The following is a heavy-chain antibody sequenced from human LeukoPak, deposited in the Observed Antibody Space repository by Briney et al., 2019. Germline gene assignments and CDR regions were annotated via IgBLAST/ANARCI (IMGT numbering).Heavy chain of an antibody. CDR2: IYTGGST. J-gene: IGHJ4*02. D-gene: IGHD6-19*01. CDR1: GGSISSGSYY. V-gene: IGHV4-61*02. CDR3: ARGELRSGWPYFDY. Sequence: PSQTLSLTCTVSGGSISSGSYYWSWIRQPAGKGLEWIGRIYTGGSTNYNPSLKSRVTISVDTSKNQFSLKLSSVTAADTAVYYCARGELRSGWPYFDYWGQGTLVTVSS.